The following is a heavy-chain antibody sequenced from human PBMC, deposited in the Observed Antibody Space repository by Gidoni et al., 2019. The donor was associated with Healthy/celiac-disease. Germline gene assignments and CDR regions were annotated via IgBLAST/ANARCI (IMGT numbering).Heavy chain of an antibody. CDR2: INHSGRT. D-gene: IGHD4-17*01. V-gene: IGHV4-34*01. Sequence: QVHLQQWGAGLLKPSEPLSLTFAVYGGSFSGYYWSWIRQPPGKWLEWIGEINHSGRTNYNPTLKSRVTRSVDTSKNQFSLKLSSVTAADTAVYYCARQTTGGVDYWGQGTLVTVSS. J-gene: IGHJ4*02. CDR1: GGSFSGYY. CDR3: ARQTTGGVDY.